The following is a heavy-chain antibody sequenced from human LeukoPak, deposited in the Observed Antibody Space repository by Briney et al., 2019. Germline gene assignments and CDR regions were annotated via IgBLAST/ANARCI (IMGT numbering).Heavy chain of an antibody. CDR1: GFTFGDYA. CDR2: IRSKAYGGTT. D-gene: IGHD1-26*01. Sequence: GGSLRLSCTTSGFTFGDYAMSWVRQAPGKGLEWVGFIRSKAYGGTTEYAASVKGRFTISRDDSKSTAYLQMNSLKTEDTAVYYCTRGGVIVGATRRAFDYWGQGTLVTVSS. CDR3: TRGGVIVGATRRAFDY. J-gene: IGHJ4*02. V-gene: IGHV3-49*04.